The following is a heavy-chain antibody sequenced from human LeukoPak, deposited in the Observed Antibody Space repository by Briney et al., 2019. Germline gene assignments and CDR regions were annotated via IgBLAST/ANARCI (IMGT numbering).Heavy chain of an antibody. J-gene: IGHJ4*02. D-gene: IGHD4-17*01. V-gene: IGHV3-7*01. CDR1: GFTHHRYW. CDR3: ARGYGNYGY. CDR2: IKQDGSEK. Sequence: GGSLRHSCSASGFTHHRYWMSWVRPAPGKGLEWVANIKQDGSEKNHVDSVKGRFTISRDNAKNSLYLQMNPLRVEDTAVYYCARGYGNYGYWGQGTLVTVSS.